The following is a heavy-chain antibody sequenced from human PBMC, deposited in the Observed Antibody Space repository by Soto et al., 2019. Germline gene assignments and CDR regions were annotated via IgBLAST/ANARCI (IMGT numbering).Heavy chain of an antibody. CDR2: IDPSGGIT. CDR1: GYSFTNFH. CDR3: ARDVIGHAHYETIGYYFDH. D-gene: IGHD3-22*01. J-gene: IGHJ4*02. V-gene: IGHV1-46*04. Sequence: QVQLSQFGAEVKKPGASVKVSCKASGYSFTNFHIHWVRQAPGQGLEWMGMIDPSGGITRDAQRLQGRIDMSRDALTSTVYLELRSLTSEDTAVYYCARDVIGHAHYETIGYYFDHWGQGTMVTVSS.